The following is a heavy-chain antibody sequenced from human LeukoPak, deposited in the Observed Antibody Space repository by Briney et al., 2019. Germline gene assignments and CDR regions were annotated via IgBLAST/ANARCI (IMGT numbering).Heavy chain of an antibody. CDR2: INHSGST. CDR3: ARHAIVGATIDY. J-gene: IGHJ4*02. V-gene: IGHV4-34*01. D-gene: IGHD1-26*01. Sequence: SETLSLTCAVYGGSFSGYYWSWIRQPPGKGLEWIGEINHSGSTNYNPSLKSRVTISVDTSKNQFSLKLSSVTAADTAVHYCARHAIVGATIDYWGQGTLVTVSS. CDR1: GGSFSGYY.